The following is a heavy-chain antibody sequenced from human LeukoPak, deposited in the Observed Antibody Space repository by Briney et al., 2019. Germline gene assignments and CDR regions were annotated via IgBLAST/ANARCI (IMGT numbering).Heavy chain of an antibody. CDR3: AKSRDSYDYYFDY. Sequence: GRSVRLSCAASGFTFSSYGMHWVRQAPGKGLEWVAVISYDGSNKYYADSVKGRFTISRDNSKNTLYLQMNSLRAEDTAVYYCAKSRDSYDYYFDYWGQGTLVTVSS. J-gene: IGHJ4*02. V-gene: IGHV3-30*18. CDR2: ISYDGSNK. D-gene: IGHD5-18*01. CDR1: GFTFSSYG.